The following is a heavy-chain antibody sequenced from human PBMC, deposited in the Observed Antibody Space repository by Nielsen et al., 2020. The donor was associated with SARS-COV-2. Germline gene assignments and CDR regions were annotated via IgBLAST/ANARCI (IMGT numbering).Heavy chain of an antibody. J-gene: IGHJ6*03. V-gene: IGHV4-4*01. CDR1: GFIFSSYAM. Sequence: GSLRLSCTASGFIFSSYAMSWVRQAPGKGLEWIGEVSHSGSTNYSPSLKSRVTLSMDKSRNQFSLKMTAVTAADTAVYFCARGNLVVVPSPILGLGPIYFYFYLDVWGKGASVTVS. D-gene: IGHD2-21*01. CDR3: ARGNLVVVPSPILGLGPIYFYFYLDV. CDR2: VSHSGST.